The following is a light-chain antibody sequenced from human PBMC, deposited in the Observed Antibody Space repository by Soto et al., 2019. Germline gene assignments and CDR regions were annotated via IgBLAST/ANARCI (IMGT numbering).Light chain of an antibody. V-gene: IGKV3-15*01. CDR1: PSVSGY. J-gene: IGKJ1*01. Sequence: EIVLTQSPGTLSLSPGERATLSCRASPSVSGYLAWYQQKPGQAPRLLIYGASTRATGIPARFSGSGSGTEFTLTISSLQSEDYAVYYCHQYNNWPPWTFGQGTKVDI. CDR2: GAS. CDR3: HQYNNWPPWT.